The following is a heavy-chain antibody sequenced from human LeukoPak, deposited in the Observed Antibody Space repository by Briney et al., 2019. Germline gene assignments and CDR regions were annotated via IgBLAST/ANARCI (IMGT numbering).Heavy chain of an antibody. CDR1: GSTFSTYS. D-gene: IGHD3-9*01. Sequence: GGSLRLSCAASGSTFSTYSMNWVRQAPGKGLEWVSAISGSGGSTYYADSVKGRFTISRDNSKNTLYLQMNSLRAEDTAVYYCAKGQEGGMRSYYDILTGYSHNYYFDYWGQGTLVTVSS. V-gene: IGHV3-23*01. J-gene: IGHJ4*02. CDR2: ISGSGGST. CDR3: AKGQEGGMRSYYDILTGYSHNYYFDY.